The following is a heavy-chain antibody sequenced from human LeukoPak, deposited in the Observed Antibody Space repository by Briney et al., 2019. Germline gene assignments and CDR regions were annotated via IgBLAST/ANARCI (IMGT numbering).Heavy chain of an antibody. V-gene: IGHV4-59*12. D-gene: IGHD2-15*01. CDR1: GGSISSYY. Sequence: SETLSLTCTVSGGSISSYYWSWIRQPPGKGLEWIGYIYYSGSTNYNPSLKSRVTISVDTSKNQFSLKLSSVTAADTAVYYCARGSGYCSGGSCYSVRYFQHWGQGTLVAVSS. CDR3: ARGSGYCSGGSCYSVRYFQH. J-gene: IGHJ1*01. CDR2: IYYSGST.